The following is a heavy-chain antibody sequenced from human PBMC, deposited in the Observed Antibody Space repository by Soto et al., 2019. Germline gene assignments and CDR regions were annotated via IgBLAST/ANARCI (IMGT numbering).Heavy chain of an antibody. J-gene: IGHJ4*02. V-gene: IGHV3-23*01. D-gene: IGHD6-13*01. Sequence: PGGSLRLSCAASGFTFSSYAMIWVRQAPGKGLEWVSAISGSGGSTYYADSVKGRFTISRDNSKNTLYLQMNSLRAEDTAVYYCAKDSGYSSSPLDYWGQGTLVTVSS. CDR1: GFTFSSYA. CDR3: AKDSGYSSSPLDY. CDR2: ISGSGGST.